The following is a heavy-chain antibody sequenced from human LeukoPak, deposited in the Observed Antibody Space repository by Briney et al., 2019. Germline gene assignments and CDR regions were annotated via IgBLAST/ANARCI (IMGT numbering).Heavy chain of an antibody. CDR2: IKQDGNEK. J-gene: IGHJ4*02. Sequence: GGSLRLSCVASGFTFSNYWMTWVRQAPRKGLELVANIKQDGNEKYYVDSVKGRFTIFRDNAKKSLSLQMHSLRAEDTAVYYCARGGWFNSSGYYRHFDYWGQGILVTVSS. D-gene: IGHD3-22*01. V-gene: IGHV3-7*01. CDR3: ARGGWFNSSGYYRHFDY. CDR1: GFTFSNYW.